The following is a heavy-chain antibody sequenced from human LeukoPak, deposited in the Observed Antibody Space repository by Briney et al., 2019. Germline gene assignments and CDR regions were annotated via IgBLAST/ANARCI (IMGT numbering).Heavy chain of an antibody. CDR1: GGSFSGYY. D-gene: IGHD5-12*01. J-gene: IGHJ6*02. CDR3: ARDSRVATERYGMDV. Sequence: KTSETLSLTCAVYGGSFSGYYWSWIRQPPGKGLEWIGYIYYSGSTYYNPSPKSRVTISVDTSKNQFSLKLSSVTAADTAVYYCARDSRVATERYGMDVWGQGTTVTVSS. CDR2: IYYSGST. V-gene: IGHV4-30-4*01.